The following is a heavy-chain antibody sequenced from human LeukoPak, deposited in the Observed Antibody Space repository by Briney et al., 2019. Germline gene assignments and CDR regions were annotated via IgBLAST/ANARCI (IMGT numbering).Heavy chain of an antibody. J-gene: IGHJ4*02. CDR1: GFTFSTYA. CDR3: AKGQVRGVPLTF. CDR2: ISGSGGST. V-gene: IGHV3-23*01. Sequence: GGSLRLSCAASGFTFSTYAMSWVRQAPGKRLEGVSAISGSGGSTYYADSVKGRFTISRDNSKNTLYLQMNSLRAEDTAVYYCAKGQVRGVPLTFWGQGTLVTVSS. D-gene: IGHD3-10*01.